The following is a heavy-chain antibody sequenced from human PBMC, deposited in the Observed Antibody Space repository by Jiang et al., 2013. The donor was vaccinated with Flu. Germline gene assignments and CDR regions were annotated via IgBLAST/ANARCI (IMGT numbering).Heavy chain of an antibody. CDR2: IYYSGST. CDR1: GGSISSYY. D-gene: IGHD3-3*01. V-gene: IGHV4-59*01. Sequence: GPGLVKPSETLSLTCTVSGGSISSYYWSWIRQPPGKGLEWIGYIYYSGSTNYNPSLKSRVTISVDTSKNQFSLKLSSVTAADTAVYYCAXSRDFWSGLYFDYWGQGTLVTVSS. CDR3: AXSRDFWSGLYFDY. J-gene: IGHJ4*02.